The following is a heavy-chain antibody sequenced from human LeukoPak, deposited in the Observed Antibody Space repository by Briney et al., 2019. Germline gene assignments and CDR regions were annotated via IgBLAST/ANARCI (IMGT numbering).Heavy chain of an antibody. CDR3: ARSVVPAANNWFDP. Sequence: PSETLSLTCAVYGGSFSGYCWSWIRQPPGKGLEWIGEINHSGSTNYNPSLKSRVTISVDTSKNQFSLKLSSVTAADTAVYYCARSVVPAANNWFDPWGQGTLVTVSS. D-gene: IGHD2-2*01. V-gene: IGHV4-34*01. CDR1: GGSFSGYC. CDR2: INHSGST. J-gene: IGHJ5*02.